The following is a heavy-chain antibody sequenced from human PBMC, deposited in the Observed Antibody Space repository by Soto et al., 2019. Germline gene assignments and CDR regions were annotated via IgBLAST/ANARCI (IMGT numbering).Heavy chain of an antibody. CDR3: ARQGNSSSWYWADDY. CDR2: INWNGGST. Sequence: EVQLVESGGGVVRPGGSLRLSCAASGFTFDDYGMSWVRQAPGKGLEWVSGINWNGGSTGYADSVKGRFTISRDNAKNSLYLQKNSLRAEDTALYHCARQGNSSSWYWADDYWGQGTLVTVSS. D-gene: IGHD6-13*01. J-gene: IGHJ4*02. V-gene: IGHV3-20*01. CDR1: GFTFDDYG.